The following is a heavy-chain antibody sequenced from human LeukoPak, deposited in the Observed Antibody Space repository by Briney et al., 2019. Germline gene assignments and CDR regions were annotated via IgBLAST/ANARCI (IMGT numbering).Heavy chain of an antibody. D-gene: IGHD3-3*01. CDR3: ARADFWSGYSVNFDY. J-gene: IGHJ4*02. CDR1: GFTFTTYW. CDR2: ISSSSSYI. V-gene: IGHV3-21*01. Sequence: GGSLRLSCAASGFTFTTYWMSWVRQAPGKGLEWVSSISSSSSYIYYADSVKGRFTISRDNAKNSLYLQMNSLRAEDTAVYYCARADFWSGYSVNFDYWGQGTLVTVSS.